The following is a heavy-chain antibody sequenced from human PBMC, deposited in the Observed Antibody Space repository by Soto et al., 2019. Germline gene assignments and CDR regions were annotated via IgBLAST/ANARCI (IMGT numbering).Heavy chain of an antibody. CDR3: SRDRSTEEPQDTIGYDGMDV. D-gene: IGHD2-2*01. J-gene: IGHJ6*02. V-gene: IGHV3-30-3*01. CDR2: ISYDGSNK. Sequence: PRLSCAASGFKFSSHAMHWVRQAPGKGLEWVAVISYDGSNKYYADPVKGRFTISRDSSKNTLYLQVNSLRGEDTAMYYCSRDRSTEEPQDTIGYDGMDVCGQGTTVTVYS. CDR1: GFKFSSHA.